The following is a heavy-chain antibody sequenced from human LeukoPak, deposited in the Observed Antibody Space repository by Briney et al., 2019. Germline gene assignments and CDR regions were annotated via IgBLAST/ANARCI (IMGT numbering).Heavy chain of an antibody. J-gene: IGHJ5*02. CDR1: GGSFSGYY. CDR2: INHSGST. CDR3: AREGLRLGELSSP. V-gene: IGHV4-34*01. D-gene: IGHD3-16*02. Sequence: SETLSPTCAVYGGSFSGYYWSWIRQPPGKGLEWIGEINHSGSTNYNPSLKSRVTISVDTSKNQFSLKLSSVTAADTAVCYCAREGLRLGELSSPGGQGTLVTVSS.